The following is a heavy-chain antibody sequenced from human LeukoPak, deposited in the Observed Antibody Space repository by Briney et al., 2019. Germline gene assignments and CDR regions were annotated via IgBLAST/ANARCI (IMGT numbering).Heavy chain of an antibody. Sequence: ASETLSLTCTVSGGSISSSSYYWGWIRQPPGKGLEWIGSIYYSGSTYYNPSLKSRVTISVDTSKNQFSLKLSSVTAADTAVYYCARDVGSGSYYNYYYYMDVWGKGTTVTVSS. D-gene: IGHD3-10*01. V-gene: IGHV4-39*07. CDR2: IYYSGST. CDR3: ARDVGSGSYYNYYYYMDV. CDR1: GGSISSSSYY. J-gene: IGHJ6*03.